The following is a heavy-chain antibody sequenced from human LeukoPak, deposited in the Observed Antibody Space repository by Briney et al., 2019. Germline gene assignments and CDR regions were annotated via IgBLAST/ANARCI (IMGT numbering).Heavy chain of an antibody. CDR3: ARLRWPRGGRSSFDY. D-gene: IGHD3-10*01. V-gene: IGHV5-10-1*01. Sequence: GEPLKISCKASGYSFTTYWIGWVRQMPGKGLEWMGRIDPSDSYTNYSPSFQGHVTISADKSFSTAYLQWTSLKASDTAMYYCARLRWPRGGRSSFDYWGQGALVTVSS. J-gene: IGHJ4*02. CDR1: GYSFTTYW. CDR2: IDPSDSYT.